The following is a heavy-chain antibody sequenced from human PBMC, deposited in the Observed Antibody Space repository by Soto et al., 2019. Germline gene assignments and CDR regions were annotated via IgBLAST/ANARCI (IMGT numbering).Heavy chain of an antibody. CDR2: ISAYNGNT. J-gene: IGHJ4*02. CDR1: GYTFTSYG. CDR3: ARDVYDENLTDKWHYFDY. V-gene: IGHV1-18*01. Sequence: GASVKVSCKASGYTFTSYGISWVRQAPGQGLEWMGWISAYNGNTNYAQKLQGRVTMTTDTSTSTVYMELRSLRSDDTAVYYCARDVYDENLTDKWHYFDYWGQGTLVTVSS. D-gene: IGHD3-9*01.